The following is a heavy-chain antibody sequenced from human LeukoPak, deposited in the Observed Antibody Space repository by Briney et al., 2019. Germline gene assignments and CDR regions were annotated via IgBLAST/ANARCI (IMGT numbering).Heavy chain of an antibody. V-gene: IGHV3-7*01. CDR2: IKQDGSEK. D-gene: IGHD4-11*01. CDR1: GFTFSSYW. Sequence: PGGSLRLSCAASGFTFSSYWMSWVRQAPGKGLEWVANIKQDGSEKYYVDSVKGRFTISRDNAKNSLYLQMNSLRAEDTAVYYCARVRSTVTTGIYYYYGMAVWGQGTTVTVSS. J-gene: IGHJ6*02. CDR3: ARVRSTVTTGIYYYYGMAV.